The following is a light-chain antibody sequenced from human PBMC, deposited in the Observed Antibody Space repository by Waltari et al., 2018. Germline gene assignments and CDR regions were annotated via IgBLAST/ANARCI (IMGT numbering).Light chain of an antibody. CDR2: GAS. Sequence: DIVMTQSPDALAVSLGERAAINCKSSQSVVFNSNNKNYIAWYQKKPGQPPKLLIYGASTRDAGVPDRFSGSGSETDFTLTISSLQPEDVAVYYCQQYHSVPFTFGGGTKLEIQ. V-gene: IGKV4-1*01. CDR1: QSVVFNSNNKNY. CDR3: QQYHSVPFT. J-gene: IGKJ4*01.